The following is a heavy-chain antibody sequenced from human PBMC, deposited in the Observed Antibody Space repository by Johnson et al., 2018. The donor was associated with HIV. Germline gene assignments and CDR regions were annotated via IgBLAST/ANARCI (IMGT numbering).Heavy chain of an antibody. D-gene: IGHD6-13*01. CDR2: MWSDGSNR. V-gene: IGHV3-33*06. CDR3: AKDQWSSSWTNDAFDI. J-gene: IGHJ3*02. Sequence: QMLLVESGGGVVQPGRSLRLSCAASGFTFSTYGMHWVRQAPGKGLAWVAVMWSDGSNRYYADSVTGRFTISRDNSKNTLYLQMNSLRAEDTAVYYCAKDQWSSSWTNDAFDIWGQGTMVTVSS. CDR1: GFTFSTYG.